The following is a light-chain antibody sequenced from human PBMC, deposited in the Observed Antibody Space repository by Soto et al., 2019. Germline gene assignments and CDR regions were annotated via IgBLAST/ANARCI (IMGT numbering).Light chain of an antibody. CDR1: SSGVGGYNY. CDR2: DVN. V-gene: IGLV2-11*01. CDR3: CSFVGYHTVV. J-gene: IGLJ1*01. Sequence: QSALTQPRSVSGSPGQSVTISCTGTSSGVGGYNYVSWYQQHPGKAPKLIIYDVNKRPSGVPDRFSASTSGNAAPLTISGLQAEDESDYYCCSFVGYHTVVFGSGTKVTVL.